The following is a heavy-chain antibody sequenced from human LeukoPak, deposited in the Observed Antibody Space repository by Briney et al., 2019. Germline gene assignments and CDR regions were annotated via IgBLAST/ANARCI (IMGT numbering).Heavy chain of an antibody. D-gene: IGHD6-6*01. CDR2: IYYSGST. CDR1: GGSISPYY. V-gene: IGHV4-59*01. Sequence: PSETLSLTCTVSGGSISPYYWSWIRQPPGKGLEWIGYIYYSGSTNYNPSLKSRVTISVDTSKNQFSLKLSSVTAADTAVYYCARATSSSYSFFDYWGQGTLVTVSS. CDR3: ARATSSSYSFFDY. J-gene: IGHJ4*02.